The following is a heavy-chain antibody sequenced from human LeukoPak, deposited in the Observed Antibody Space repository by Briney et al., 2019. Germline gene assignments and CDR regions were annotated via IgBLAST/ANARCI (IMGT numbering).Heavy chain of an antibody. D-gene: IGHD6-13*01. CDR1: GFTFSSYA. CDR2: ISGSGGST. CDR3: AKDSGKAAAGTDWFDP. V-gene: IGHV3-23*01. J-gene: IGHJ5*02. Sequence: PGGSLRLSCAASGFTFSSYAMSWVRQAPGKGLEWVSAISGSGGSTYYADSVKGRFTISRDNSKNTLYLQMNSLRAEDTAVYYCAKDSGKAAAGTDWFDPWGQGTLVTVSS.